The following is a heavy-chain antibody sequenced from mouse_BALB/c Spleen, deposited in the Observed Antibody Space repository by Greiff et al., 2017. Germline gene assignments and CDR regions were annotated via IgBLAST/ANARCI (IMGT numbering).Heavy chain of an antibody. CDR2: INPSNGRT. Sequence: QVQLQQPGAELVKPGASVKLSCKASGYTFTSYWMHWVKQRPGQGLEWIGEINPSNGRTNYNEKFKSKATLTVDKSSSTAYMQLSSLTSEDSAVYYCARDYGAMDYWGQGTSVTVSA. J-gene: IGHJ4*01. V-gene: IGHV1S81*02. CDR3: ARDYGAMDY. D-gene: IGHD1-1*01. CDR1: GYTFTSYW.